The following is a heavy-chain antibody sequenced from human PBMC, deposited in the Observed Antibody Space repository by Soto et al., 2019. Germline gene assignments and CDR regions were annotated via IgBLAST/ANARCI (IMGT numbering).Heavy chain of an antibody. CDR1: GFTFSSYS. D-gene: IGHD2-15*01. J-gene: IGHJ4*02. V-gene: IGHV3-48*01. CDR2: ISSSSSTI. CDR3: ARGRHWMGSGGSSYQIDY. Sequence: EVQLVESGGGLVQPGGSLRLSCAASGFTFSSYSMNWVRQAPGKGLEWVSYISSSSSTIYYADSVKGRFTISRDNAKNSLYLQMNSQSAEETAVYYCARGRHWMGSGGSSYQIDYWGQGTLVTVSS.